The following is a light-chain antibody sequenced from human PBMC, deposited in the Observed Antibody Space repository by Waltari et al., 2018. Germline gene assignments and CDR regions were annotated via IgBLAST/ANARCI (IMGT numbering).Light chain of an antibody. CDR2: DAS. J-gene: IGKJ4*01. Sequence: EIVFTQSPPTLSLSPGASATLPCRASQRVGRSLPWYQQKPGQPPRLLIYDASTRAAGVPARISGSGSAADFTLTIGSLEPEDFAVYFCLERSNWPPTFGGGTTVEI. CDR3: LERSNWPPT. V-gene: IGKV3-11*01. CDR1: QRVGRS.